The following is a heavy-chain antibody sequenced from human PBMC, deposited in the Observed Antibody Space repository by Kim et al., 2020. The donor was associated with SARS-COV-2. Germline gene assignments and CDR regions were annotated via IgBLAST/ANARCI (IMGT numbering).Heavy chain of an antibody. Sequence: ASVKVSCKASGYTFTGYYMHWVRQAPGQGLEWMGWINPNSGGTNYAQKFQGRVTMTRDTSISTAYMELSRLRSDDTAVYYCARDRLSWDQLLGGLYFQHWGQGTLVTVSS. CDR3: ARDRLSWDQLLGGLYFQH. D-gene: IGHD2-2*01. V-gene: IGHV1-2*02. CDR2: INPNSGGT. CDR1: GYTFTGYY. J-gene: IGHJ1*01.